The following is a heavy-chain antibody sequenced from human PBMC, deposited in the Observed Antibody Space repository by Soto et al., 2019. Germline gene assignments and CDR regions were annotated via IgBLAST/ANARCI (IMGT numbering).Heavy chain of an antibody. D-gene: IGHD6-13*01. Sequence: PSETLSLTCTVSGGSISSYYWSWIRQPAGKGLEWIGRIYTSGGTNYNPSLEGRVTMSVDTSKKQFSLKLSSVIAADTAVYYCARGAAAGADYGMDVWGRGTKVTVSS. CDR3: ARGAAAGADYGMDV. J-gene: IGHJ6*02. CDR1: GGSISSYY. CDR2: IYTSGGT. V-gene: IGHV4-4*07.